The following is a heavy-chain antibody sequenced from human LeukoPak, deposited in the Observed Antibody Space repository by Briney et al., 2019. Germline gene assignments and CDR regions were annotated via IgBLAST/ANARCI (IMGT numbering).Heavy chain of an antibody. CDR3: ARETIRAGRYAFDI. CDR2: MNPNSGNT. J-gene: IGHJ3*02. V-gene: IGHV1-8*01. D-gene: IGHD6-19*01. CDR1: GYTFTSYD. Sequence: ASVKVSCKASGYTFTSYDINWVRQATGQGLEWMGWMNPNSGNTGYAQKFQGRVTMTRNTSISTVYMELSSLRSEDTAVYYCARETIRAGRYAFDIWGQGTMATVSS.